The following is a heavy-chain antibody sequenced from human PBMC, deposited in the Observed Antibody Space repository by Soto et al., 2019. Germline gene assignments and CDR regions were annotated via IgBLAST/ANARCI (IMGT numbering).Heavy chain of an antibody. Sequence: QVQLQESGPGLVKPSETLSLTCTVSGGSVSSPTYYWSWIRQPPGKGLEWIGYMYYSGSTNYNPSLKRRVTISLGTAKIQFSRKLSYVTAGDTAVYYCAGRRGHANNWFDPWGQGTRVTVSS. CDR2: MYYSGST. V-gene: IGHV4-61*01. CDR1: GGSVSSPTYY. J-gene: IGHJ5*02. CDR3: AGRRGHANNWFDP. D-gene: IGHD1-26*01.